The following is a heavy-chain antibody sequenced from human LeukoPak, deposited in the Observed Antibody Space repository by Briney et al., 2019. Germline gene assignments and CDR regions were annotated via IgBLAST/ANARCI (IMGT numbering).Heavy chain of an antibody. CDR2: ISGSGDSK. Sequence: PGGSLRLSCAASGFSFSSSAMSWVRQAPGKGLEWVSAISGSGDSKYDADSVKGRFTISRDNAKNSLYLQMNSLRAEDTAVYYCARGRRYSYATFDYWGQGTLVTVSS. CDR1: GFSFSSSA. D-gene: IGHD5-18*01. J-gene: IGHJ4*02. V-gene: IGHV3-23*01. CDR3: ARGRRYSYATFDY.